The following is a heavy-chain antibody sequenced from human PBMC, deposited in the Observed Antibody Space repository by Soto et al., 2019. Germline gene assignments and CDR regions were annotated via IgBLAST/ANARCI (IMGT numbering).Heavy chain of an antibody. V-gene: IGHV1-69*16. D-gene: IGHD5-18*01. CDR1: GGTLTTST. J-gene: IGHJ4*02. Sequence: LVQSGAEVKQPGSSVKVSCKASGGTLTTSTLTWVRQAPAQGLEWMGGIIPILGKESYAQKLQGRVTITADEYTSTAYMELTSLKSEDTAVYYCASANRGYSYGFDSWGQGTLVTVSS. CDR3: ASANRGYSYGFDS. CDR2: IIPILGKE.